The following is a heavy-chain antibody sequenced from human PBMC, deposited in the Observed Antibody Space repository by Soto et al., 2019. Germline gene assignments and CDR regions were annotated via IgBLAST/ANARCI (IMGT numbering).Heavy chain of an antibody. CDR3: VKDGYCGGDCSSFDY. CDR1: GFTFSSYA. V-gene: IGHV3-64D*06. J-gene: IGHJ4*02. CDR2: ISSNGGST. D-gene: IGHD2-21*02. Sequence: LRLSCSASGFTFSSYAMHWVRQAPGKGLEYVSAISSNGGSTYYADSVKGRFTISRDNSKNTLYLQMSSLRAEDTAVYYCVKDGYCGGDCSSFDYWGQGTLVTVSS.